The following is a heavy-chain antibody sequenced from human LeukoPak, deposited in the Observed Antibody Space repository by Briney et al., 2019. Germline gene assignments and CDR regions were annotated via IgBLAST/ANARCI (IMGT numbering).Heavy chain of an antibody. CDR2: INSDGSST. J-gene: IGHJ4*02. CDR3: ARASMRMLTAGLVDY. D-gene: IGHD6-13*01. V-gene: IGHV3-74*01. Sequence: GGSLRLSCAASGFTFSRYWMHWVRQAPGKGLLWVSRINSDGSSTYYADSVKGRFTISRDNAKNSLYLQMNSLRAEDTAVYYCARASMRMLTAGLVDYWGQGTLVTVSS. CDR1: GFTFSRYW.